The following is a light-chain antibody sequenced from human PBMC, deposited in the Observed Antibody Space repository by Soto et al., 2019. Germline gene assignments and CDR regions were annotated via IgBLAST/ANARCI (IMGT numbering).Light chain of an antibody. CDR2: GAS. J-gene: IGKJ2*01. Sequence: IQLTQSPSSLSASVGDRVTITCRASQGIKSFLAWYQQKPGKAPKLLIYGASTLQSGVPSRFSGSGSGTDFTLTISSVEPEDFATYYCQQLTNYRFTFGQGTKLQIK. CDR1: QGIKSF. CDR3: QQLTNYRFT. V-gene: IGKV1-9*01.